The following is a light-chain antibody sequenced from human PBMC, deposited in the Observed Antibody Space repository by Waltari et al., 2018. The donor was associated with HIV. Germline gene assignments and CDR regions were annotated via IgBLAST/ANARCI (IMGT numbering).Light chain of an antibody. CDR2: EVN. J-gene: IGLJ2*01. Sequence: QSALTQPASVSGSPGQSITISCTASFYNNGGFTYVSWYQQHPGKAPKVIIYEVNNRPSGVSTRFSGSKSGNTASLTISGLQIEDEADYYCSSNTDCSTALFGGGTKLTVL. V-gene: IGLV2-14*01. CDR1: FYNNGGFTY. CDR3: SSNTDCSTAL.